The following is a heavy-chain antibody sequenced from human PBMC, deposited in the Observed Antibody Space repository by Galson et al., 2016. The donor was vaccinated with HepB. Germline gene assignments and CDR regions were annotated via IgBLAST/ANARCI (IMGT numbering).Heavy chain of an antibody. D-gene: IGHD2-21*02. CDR2: ISSTSNTI. J-gene: IGHJ6*02. Sequence: SLRLSCAASGFTFSDSTMNWVRQAPGKGLEWVSYISSTSNTIFYAYSVQGGLTISSDNAKNSLYLQMNSLRDEDTAVYYCARDGSYCGGDCYSFHYGLDVWGQGTTVTVSS. CDR3: ARDGSYCGGDCYSFHYGLDV. CDR1: GFTFSDST. V-gene: IGHV3-48*02.